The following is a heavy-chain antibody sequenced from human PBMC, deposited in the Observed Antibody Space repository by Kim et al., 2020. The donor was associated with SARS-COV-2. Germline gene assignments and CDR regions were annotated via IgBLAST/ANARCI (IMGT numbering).Heavy chain of an antibody. CDR3: ARDTHLTLWFGELSRAHGMDV. V-gene: IGHV3-33*01. Sequence: GGSLRLSCAASGFTFSSYGMHWVRQAPGKGLEWVAVIWYDGSNKYYADSVKGRFTISRDNSKNTLYLQMNSLRAEDTAVYYCARDTHLTLWFGELSRAHGMDVWGQGTTVTVSS. CDR2: IWYDGSNK. CDR1: GFTFSSYG. J-gene: IGHJ6*02. D-gene: IGHD3-10*01.